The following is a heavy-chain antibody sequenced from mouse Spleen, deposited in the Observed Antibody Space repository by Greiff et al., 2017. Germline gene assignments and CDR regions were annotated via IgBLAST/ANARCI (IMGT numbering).Heavy chain of an antibody. D-gene: IGHD2-10*02. CDR3: ARPLVGAHYAMDY. J-gene: IGHJ4*01. V-gene: IGHV5-17*01. Sequence: EVQLVESGGGLVKPGGSLKLSCAASGFTFSDYGMHWVRQAPEKGLEWVAYISSGSSTIYYADTVKGRFTISRDNAKNTLFLQMTSLRSEDTAMYYCARPLVGAHYAMDYWGQGTSVTVSS. CDR2: ISSGSSTI. CDR1: GFTFSDYG.